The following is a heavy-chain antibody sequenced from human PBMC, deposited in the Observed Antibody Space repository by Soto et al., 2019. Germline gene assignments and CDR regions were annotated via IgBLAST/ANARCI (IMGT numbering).Heavy chain of an antibody. Sequence: QVQLVQSGDEVKKPGASVKVSCKASGYIFVNYGIAWVRQAPGQGLEWMGWISPYTGNTHSATKVQGRLTMTTDTLLSTAYMVLGMRTFNDTGVYFCVRVDDCVTPTPQDGWGQGTMVTVSS. V-gene: IGHV1-18*01. CDR2: ISPYTGNT. CDR3: VRVDDCVTPTPQDG. J-gene: IGHJ6*02. CDR1: GYIFVNYG. D-gene: IGHD3-16*01.